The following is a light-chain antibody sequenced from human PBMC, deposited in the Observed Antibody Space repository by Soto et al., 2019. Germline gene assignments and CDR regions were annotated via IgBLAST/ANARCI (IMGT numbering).Light chain of an antibody. CDR2: EVT. V-gene: IGLV2-11*01. CDR1: SSDVGGYNS. J-gene: IGLJ2*01. CDR3: CSYAGTYTVV. Sequence: QSALTQPRSVSGSPGQSVTISCTGTSSDVGGYNSVSWYQQHPGKAPKLMIYEVTKRPSGVPDRFSGSKSGNTASLTISGLQADDEADYYCCSYAGTYTVVFGGGTKLTVL.